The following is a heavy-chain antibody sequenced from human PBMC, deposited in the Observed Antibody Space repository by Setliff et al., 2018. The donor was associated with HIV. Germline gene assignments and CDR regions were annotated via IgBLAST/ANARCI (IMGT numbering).Heavy chain of an antibody. CDR3: VKERTGYYGDY. J-gene: IGHJ4*02. D-gene: IGHD3-9*01. V-gene: IGHV3-15*01. Sequence: PGGSLRLSCAAAGFTFSNAWMTWVRQAPGKGLEWVARLRNKKNGGTTYYAAPVEGRFTISRDDSKNTLSLQMNSLRAEDTSVYYCVKERTGYYGDYWGQGTLVTVSS. CDR2: LRNKKNGGTT. CDR1: GFTFSNAW.